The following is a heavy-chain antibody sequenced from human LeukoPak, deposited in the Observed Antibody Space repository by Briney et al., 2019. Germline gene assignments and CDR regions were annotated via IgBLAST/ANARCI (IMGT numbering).Heavy chain of an antibody. J-gene: IGHJ4*02. CDR3: ARPPVMWTYGSGSNMAFFDY. Sequence: GASVKVSCKASGYTFTGYYMHWVRQAPGQGLEWMGWINPNSGGTNYAQKFQGRVTMTRDTSISTAYMELSRLRSGDTAVYYCARPPVMWTYGSGSNMAFFDYWGQGTLVTVSS. CDR2: INPNSGGT. D-gene: IGHD3-10*01. V-gene: IGHV1-2*02. CDR1: GYTFTGYY.